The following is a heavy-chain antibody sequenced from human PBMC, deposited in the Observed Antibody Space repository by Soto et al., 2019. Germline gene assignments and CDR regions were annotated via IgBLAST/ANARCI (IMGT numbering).Heavy chain of an antibody. CDR2: LYYSGST. V-gene: IGHV4-31*03. CDR3: ARDMGKGYWYFDL. J-gene: IGHJ2*01. CDR1: GGSISSGGYY. D-gene: IGHD1-26*01. Sequence: QVQLQESGPGLVKPSQTLSLTCTVSGGSISSGGYYWSWIRQHPGKGLEWIGYLYYSGSTYYNPSLKSRVTISVDTSKNQFSLKLSSVTAADTAVYYCARDMGKGYWYFDLWGRGTLVTVSS.